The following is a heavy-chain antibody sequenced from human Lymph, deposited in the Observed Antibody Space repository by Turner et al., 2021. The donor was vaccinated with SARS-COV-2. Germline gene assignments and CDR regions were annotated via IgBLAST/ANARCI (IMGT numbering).Heavy chain of an antibody. V-gene: IGHV4-59*01. CDR2: IYYRGST. D-gene: IGHD2-21*02. Sequence: QMQLQESGPRLVKPLETLSLTCPVSGGSMNSNYWSWIRQPPGKRLEWIGYIYYRGSTNYNPSLESRVTISVDTSRNQFSLNLTSVTAADTAIYYCARETVNNWVDPWGQGTLVTVSS. CDR1: GGSMNSNY. CDR3: ARETVNNWVDP. J-gene: IGHJ5*02.